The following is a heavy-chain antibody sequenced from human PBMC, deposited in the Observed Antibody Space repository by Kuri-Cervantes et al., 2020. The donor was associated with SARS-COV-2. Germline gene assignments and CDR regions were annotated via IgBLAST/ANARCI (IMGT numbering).Heavy chain of an antibody. J-gene: IGHJ3*02. CDR2: IYNSGAT. V-gene: IGHV3-53*01. CDR1: GFSLKRNY. D-gene: IGHD6-19*01. Sequence: GGSLRLSCAASGFSLKRNYMNWVRQAPGKGLEWVSVIYNSGATYYADAVRGRLSISRDNSKNTLYLQMNSLRAEDTAVYYCAREGRGSGWYIAAFDIWGQGTMVTVSS. CDR3: AREGRGSGWYIAAFDI.